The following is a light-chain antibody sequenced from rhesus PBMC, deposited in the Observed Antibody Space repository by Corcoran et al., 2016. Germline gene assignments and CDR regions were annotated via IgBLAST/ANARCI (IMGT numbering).Light chain of an antibody. CDR2: DAS. Sequence: EIVLTQSPATLSLSPGERVTLSCRASQSVSSSLAWYQQQPGPAPRLLIYDASSRATGIPARFRGSGSGTDFTLIISMLEPEDVGIYYCQQYSDWPHLTFGGVTKVELK. J-gene: IGKJ4*01. CDR1: QSVSSS. CDR3: QQYSDWPHLT. V-gene: IGKV3-35*01.